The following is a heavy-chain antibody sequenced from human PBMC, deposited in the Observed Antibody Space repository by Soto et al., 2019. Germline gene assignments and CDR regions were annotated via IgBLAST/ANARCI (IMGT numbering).Heavy chain of an antibody. V-gene: IGHV4-34*01. CDR2: INHSGST. D-gene: IGHD5-18*01. CDR1: GGSFSGYY. J-gene: IGHJ4*02. Sequence: SETLSLTCAVYGGSFSGYYWSWIRQPPGKGLEWIGEINHSGSTNYNPSLKSRVTISVDTSKNQFSLKLSSVTAADTAVYYCARVGIGYSYGLFDYWGQGTLVTVSS. CDR3: ARVGIGYSYGLFDY.